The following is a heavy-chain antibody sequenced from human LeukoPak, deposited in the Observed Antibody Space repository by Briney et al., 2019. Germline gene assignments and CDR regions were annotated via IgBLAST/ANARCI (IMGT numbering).Heavy chain of an antibody. Sequence: GSSVKVSCKASGGTFSSYAISWVRQAPGQGLEWMGWMNPNSGNTGYAQKFQGRVTMTRNTSISTAYMELSSLRSEDTAVYYCARPVPLNRGSGAQYYYYGMDVWGQGTTVTVSS. CDR2: MNPNSGNT. V-gene: IGHV1-8*02. CDR3: ARPVPLNRGSGAQYYYYGMDV. D-gene: IGHD3-10*01. CDR1: GGTFSSYA. J-gene: IGHJ6*02.